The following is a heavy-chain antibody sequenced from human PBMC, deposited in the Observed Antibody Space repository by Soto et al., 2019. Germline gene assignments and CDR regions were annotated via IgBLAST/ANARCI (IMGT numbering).Heavy chain of an antibody. D-gene: IGHD3-10*01. Sequence: QITLKESGPTRVKPTQTLTLTCTFSGFSLSARPVGVAWIRQPPGKALERLALIYWDDDKRYSPSLMRRLTVTKDTSRNQVVLTMTNMDPVDPGIYYCEHRVDVNGNWYGGYFDYWGQGALVTVSS. CDR1: GFSLSARPVG. CDR3: EHRVDVNGNWYGGYFDY. J-gene: IGHJ4*02. V-gene: IGHV2-5*02. CDR2: IYWDDDK.